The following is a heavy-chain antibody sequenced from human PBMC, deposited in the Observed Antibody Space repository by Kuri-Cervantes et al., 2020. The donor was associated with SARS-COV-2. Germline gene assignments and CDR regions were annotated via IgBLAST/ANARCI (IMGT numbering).Heavy chain of an antibody. CDR2: ISHDGSSK. Sequence: LSLTCAASGFTFSSYAMHWVRQAPGKGLEWVAVISHDGSSKYYADSVKGRFTISRDNSKNTLYLQMNSLRAEDTAVYYCAREADIAAAERYYYYHYGMDVWGQGTTVTVSS. V-gene: IGHV3-30-3*01. CDR3: AREADIAAAERYYYYHYGMDV. CDR1: GFTFSSYA. J-gene: IGHJ6*02. D-gene: IGHD6-13*01.